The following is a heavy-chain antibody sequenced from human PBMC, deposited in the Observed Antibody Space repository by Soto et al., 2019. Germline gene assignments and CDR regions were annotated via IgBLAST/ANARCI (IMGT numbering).Heavy chain of an antibody. D-gene: IGHD2-15*01. Sequence: QVQLVQSGAEVKKPGSSVKVSCKASGGTFSSYTISWVRQAPGQGLEWMGRIIPILGIANYAQKFQGRVTITADKSTSTAYMELSSLRSEDTAVYYCARDPSFTVVTPVDYWGQGTLVTVSS. CDR1: GGTFSSYT. CDR3: ARDPSFTVVTPVDY. V-gene: IGHV1-69*08. J-gene: IGHJ4*02. CDR2: IIPILGIA.